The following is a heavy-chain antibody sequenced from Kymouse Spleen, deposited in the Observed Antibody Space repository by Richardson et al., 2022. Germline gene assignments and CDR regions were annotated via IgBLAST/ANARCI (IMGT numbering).Heavy chain of an antibody. CDR3: ARDRGIAVAGRGYYYYGMDV. D-gene: IGHD6-19*01. CDR1: GFTFSSYW. J-gene: IGHJ6*02. Sequence: EVQLVESGGGLVQPGGSLRLSCAASGFTFSSYWMSWVRQAPGKGLEWVANIKQDGSEKYYVDSVKGRFTISRDNAKNSLYLQMNSLRAEDTAVYYCARDRGIAVAGRGYYYYGMDVWGQGTTVTVSS. CDR2: IKQDGSEK. V-gene: IGHV3-7*01.